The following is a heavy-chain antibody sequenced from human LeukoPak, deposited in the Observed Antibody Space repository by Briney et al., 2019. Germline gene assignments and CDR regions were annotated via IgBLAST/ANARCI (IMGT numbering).Heavy chain of an antibody. CDR3: VRGGQVLGSNGAFDI. J-gene: IGHJ3*02. CDR1: NGSISSYY. Sequence: PSETLSLTCTVSNGSISSYYWSWIRQPPGKGLEWIGYIYYSGTTNYNPSLRSRVIISVDTSKNQFSLRLSSVTAADTAIYYCVRGGQVLGSNGAFDIWGQGTMVSVSS. CDR2: IYYSGTT. D-gene: IGHD3-10*01. V-gene: IGHV4-59*12.